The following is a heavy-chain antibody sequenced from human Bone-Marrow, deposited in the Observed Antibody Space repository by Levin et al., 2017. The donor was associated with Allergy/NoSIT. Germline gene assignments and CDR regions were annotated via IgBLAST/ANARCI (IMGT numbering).Heavy chain of an antibody. CDR1: GFTFSSYG. V-gene: IGHV3-30*18. CDR3: AKTPLRDLWFGELSLDY. D-gene: IGHD3-10*01. J-gene: IGHJ4*02. Sequence: PGGSLRLSCAASGFTFSSYGMHWVRQAPGKGLEWVAVISYDGSNKYYADSVKGRFTISRDNSKNTLYLQMNSLRAEDTAVYYCAKTPLRDLWFGELSLDYWGQGTLVTVSS. CDR2: ISYDGSNK.